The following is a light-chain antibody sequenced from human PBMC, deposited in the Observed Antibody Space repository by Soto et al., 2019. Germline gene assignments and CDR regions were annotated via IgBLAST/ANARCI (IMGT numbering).Light chain of an antibody. CDR3: HQYDNTPQT. Sequence: IVLMPSQVALSLSPAARAAPFGMASQSMKRRYLAWYQQKPGQAPRVLIYAASNRATGIPDRFSGSGSGTDFSLPIGRLEPEDFAVYYCHQYDNTPQTVGQGTKVDI. V-gene: IGKV3-20*01. CDR1: QSMKRRY. CDR2: AAS. J-gene: IGKJ2*01.